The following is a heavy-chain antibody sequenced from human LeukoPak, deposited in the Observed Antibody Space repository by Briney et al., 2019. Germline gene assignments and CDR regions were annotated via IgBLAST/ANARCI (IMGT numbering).Heavy chain of an antibody. J-gene: IGHJ2*01. CDR1: VYTFISYD. V-gene: IGHV1-8*03. CDR2: MNPNSGNT. D-gene: IGHD2-15*01. Sequence: GASVKVSCKASVYTFISYDSNWVRQATGQGLEWMGWMNPNSGNTGYAQKFQSRVTITRNTSISTAYMELSSLRSEDTAVYYCARVVVAATVWYFDLWGRGTLVTVSS. CDR3: ARVVVAATVWYFDL.